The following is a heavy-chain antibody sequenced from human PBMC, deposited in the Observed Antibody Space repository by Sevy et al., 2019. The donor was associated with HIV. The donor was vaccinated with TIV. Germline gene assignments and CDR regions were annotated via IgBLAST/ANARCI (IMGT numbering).Heavy chain of an antibody. V-gene: IGHV1-69*13. J-gene: IGHJ6*02. CDR2: IIPIFGTA. D-gene: IGHD5-18*01. CDR1: GGTFSSYA. CDR3: ARGHTAMVTDYYYYGMDV. Sequence: SVKVSCKASGGTFSSYAISWVRQAPGQGLEWMGGIIPIFGTANYAQKFQGRVTITADESTSTAYMELSSLRSEDTAVYYCARGHTAMVTDYYYYGMDVWGQGTTVTVSS.